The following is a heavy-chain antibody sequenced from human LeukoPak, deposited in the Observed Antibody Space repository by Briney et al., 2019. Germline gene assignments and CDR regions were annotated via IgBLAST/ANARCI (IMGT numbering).Heavy chain of an antibody. Sequence: PSETLSLTCTVSGGSIRPYFWSWIRQPAGKGLEWIGRIYTSGSTNYNPSLKSRVTMSVDTSKNQFSLKLSSVTAADTAVYYCARSGWVRVGATTEVYYYYYYMDVRGKGTTVTVSS. CDR3: ARSGWVRVGATTEVYYYYYYMDV. D-gene: IGHD1-26*01. V-gene: IGHV4-4*07. CDR1: GGSIRPYF. J-gene: IGHJ6*03. CDR2: IYTSGST.